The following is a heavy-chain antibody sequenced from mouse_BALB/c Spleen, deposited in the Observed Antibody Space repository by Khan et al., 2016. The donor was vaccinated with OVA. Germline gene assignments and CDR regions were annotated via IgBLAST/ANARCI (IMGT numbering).Heavy chain of an antibody. J-gene: IGHJ2*01. CDR3: ARSIMAN. Sequence: EVQLQESGPGLVKPSQSLSLTCTVTGYSITSDYAWNWIRQFPGNKLEWMGYISYSGSTSYNPSLKSRISITRDTSKNQFFLLLNSVTTEDTATYYCARSIMANWGQGTTLTVSS. CDR1: GYSITSDYA. CDR2: ISYSGST. V-gene: IGHV3-2*02.